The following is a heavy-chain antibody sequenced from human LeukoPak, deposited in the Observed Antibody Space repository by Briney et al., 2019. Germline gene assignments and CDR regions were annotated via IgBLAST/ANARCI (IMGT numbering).Heavy chain of an antibody. J-gene: IGHJ6*03. CDR1: GFTFSSYG. D-gene: IGHD2-2*01. Sequence: SGGSLRLSCAASGFTFSSYGMHWVRQAPGKGLEWVAFIRYDGSNKYYADSVKGRFTISRDNSKNTLYLQMNSLRAEDTAVYYCARKISSTRLGYYSMDVWGKGTTVTVSS. V-gene: IGHV3-30*02. CDR3: ARKISSTRLGYYSMDV. CDR2: IRYDGSNK.